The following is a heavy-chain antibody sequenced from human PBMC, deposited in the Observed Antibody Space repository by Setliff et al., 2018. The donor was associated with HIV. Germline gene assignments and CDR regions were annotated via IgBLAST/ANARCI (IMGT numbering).Heavy chain of an antibody. D-gene: IGHD1-26*01. CDR1: GGSISSSSYY. J-gene: IGHJ4*01. Sequence: SETLSLTCTVSGGSISSSSYYWVWIRQPPGKGLEWIGSIYYSGSSGSTYYNPSLKSRVTISVDTSKNQFSLKLSSVTAADTAVYYCARDHNSGTLHAFDLWGQGNPGHRLL. CDR2: IYYSGSSGST. V-gene: IGHV4-39*07. CDR3: ARDHNSGTLHAFDL.